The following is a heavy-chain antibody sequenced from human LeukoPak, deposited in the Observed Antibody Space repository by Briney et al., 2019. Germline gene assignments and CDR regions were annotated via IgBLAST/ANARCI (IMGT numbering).Heavy chain of an antibody. CDR2: INAGNGNT. J-gene: IGHJ4*02. Sequence: ASVKVSCKASGYTFTSYAMHWVRQASGQRLEWMGWINAGNGNTKYSQKFQGRVTITRDTSASTAYMELSSLRSEDTAVYYCARDFKAAAAPSLRYWGQGTLVTVCS. CDR1: GYTFTSYA. CDR3: ARDFKAAAAPSLRY. D-gene: IGHD6-13*01. V-gene: IGHV1-3*01.